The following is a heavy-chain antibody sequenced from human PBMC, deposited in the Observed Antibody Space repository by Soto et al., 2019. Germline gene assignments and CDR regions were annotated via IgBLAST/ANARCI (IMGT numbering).Heavy chain of an antibody. D-gene: IGHD3-9*01. V-gene: IGHV3-23*01. CDR3: AKDLNDILTGYSEARDAFDI. CDR1: GFTFSSYA. Sequence: GGSLRLSCAASGFTFSSYAMSWVRQAPGKGLEWVSAISGSGGSTYYADSVKGRFTISRDNSKNTLYLQMNSLRAEDTAVYYCAKDLNDILTGYSEARDAFDIWGQGTMVTVS. CDR2: ISGSGGST. J-gene: IGHJ3*02.